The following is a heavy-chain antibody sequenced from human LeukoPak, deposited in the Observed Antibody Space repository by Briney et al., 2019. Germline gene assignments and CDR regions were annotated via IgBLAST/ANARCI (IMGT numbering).Heavy chain of an antibody. D-gene: IGHD3-9*01. CDR1: GFTISDYY. CDR2: ISSSGSSI. Sequence: GGSLSLSCAASGFTISDYYMSWLRQAPGKGLEWVSYISSSGSSIYYADSVKGRFTISRDNAKNSLYLQMNSLRAADTAVYYCARGGYDIVAGYYEIWGAFDIWGEGTMVTVSS. V-gene: IGHV3-11*01. J-gene: IGHJ3*02. CDR3: ARGGYDIVAGYYEIWGAFDI.